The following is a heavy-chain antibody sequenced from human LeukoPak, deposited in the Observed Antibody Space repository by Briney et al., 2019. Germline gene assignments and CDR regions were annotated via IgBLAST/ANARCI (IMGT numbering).Heavy chain of an antibody. CDR3: ARESIVVVPVFDY. CDR2: INPSGGST. CDR1: GYIFTSYY. V-gene: IGHV1-46*01. J-gene: IGHJ4*02. D-gene: IGHD2-2*01. Sequence: GASVKVSCKASGYIFTSYYMHWVRQAPGQGLEWVGVINPSGGSTSYAQKFQGRVTMTRDMSTSTVYIELSSLRSEDTAVYYSARESIVVVPVFDYWGQGTLVTVSS.